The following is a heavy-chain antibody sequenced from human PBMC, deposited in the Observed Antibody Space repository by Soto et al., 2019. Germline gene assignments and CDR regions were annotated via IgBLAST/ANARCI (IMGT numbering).Heavy chain of an antibody. CDR2: IKEDGSEK. CDR3: TRKRFGMDV. V-gene: IGHV3-7*03. J-gene: IGHJ6*02. Sequence: EVQLVESGGGLVQPGASLRLSCAVSGFTFSSSWMSWVRQAPGKGLEWVANIKEDGSEKDYVDPVKGRFTITRDNAKNSLYLQMNNLRAEDTAVYFCTRKRFGMDVWGQGTTVTVSS. CDR1: GFTFSSSW.